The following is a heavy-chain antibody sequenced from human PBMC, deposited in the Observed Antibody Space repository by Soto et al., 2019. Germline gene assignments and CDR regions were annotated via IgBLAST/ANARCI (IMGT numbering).Heavy chain of an antibody. Sequence: GGSLRLSGAPCGFTFSKYAMNWVRQAPGKGLEWVSTVSGSGGSTSYADSVKGRFTISRDNSENTLYLKMNSLRAEDTAVYYCAKLTYGDPVDYWGQGTLVTVSS. J-gene: IGHJ4*02. CDR2: VSGSGGST. CDR3: AKLTYGDPVDY. V-gene: IGHV3-23*01. D-gene: IGHD4-17*01. CDR1: GFTFSKYA.